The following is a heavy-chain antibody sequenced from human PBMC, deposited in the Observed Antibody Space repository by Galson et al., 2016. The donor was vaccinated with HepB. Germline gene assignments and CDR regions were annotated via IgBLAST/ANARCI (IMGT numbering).Heavy chain of an antibody. CDR3: ARDRLGDWPLFHY. V-gene: IGHV4-61*08. Sequence: LSLTCNVSGASVSSGGHYWSWIRQPPGKGLEWIGYIYYTGPTNYNPSLKSRVTISIDTSKNQFSLKLSSVTAADTAVYYCARDRLGDWPLFHYWGQGALVTVSS. D-gene: IGHD2-21*02. CDR1: GASVSSGGHY. J-gene: IGHJ4*02. CDR2: IYYTGPT.